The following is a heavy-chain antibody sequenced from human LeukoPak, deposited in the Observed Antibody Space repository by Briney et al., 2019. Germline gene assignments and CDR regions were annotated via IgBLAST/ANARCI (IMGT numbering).Heavy chain of an antibody. CDR3: ARDTGWELLSGYFDY. CDR2: ISAYNGNT. V-gene: IGHV1-18*01. CDR1: GYTFTSYG. J-gene: IGHJ4*02. D-gene: IGHD1-26*01. Sequence: ASVKVSCKASGYTFTSYGISGVRQAPGQGLEWMGWISAYNGNTNYAQKLQGRVTMTTDTSTSTAYIELRSLRSDDTAVYYCARDTGWELLSGYFDYWGQGNLVTVSS.